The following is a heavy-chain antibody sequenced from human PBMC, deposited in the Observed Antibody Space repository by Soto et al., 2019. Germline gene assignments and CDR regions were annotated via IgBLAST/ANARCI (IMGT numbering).Heavy chain of an antibody. CDR1: GFPFRRYW. J-gene: IGHJ4*02. V-gene: IGHV3-7*05. Sequence: EVQLVESGGGLVQPGGSLSLSCAASGFPFRRYWMSWVRQAPGKGLEWVANIKQAGSAKYYVDSVKGRFTISRDNAKNSLYLQMNSLRAEDTAVYYCARMGYFDWLLVDYWGQGTLVTVSS. D-gene: IGHD3-9*01. CDR2: IKQAGSAK. CDR3: ARMGYFDWLLVDY.